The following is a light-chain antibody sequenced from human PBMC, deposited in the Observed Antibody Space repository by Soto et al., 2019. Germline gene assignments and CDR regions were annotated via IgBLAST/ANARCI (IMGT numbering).Light chain of an antibody. CDR1: QSVSSF. V-gene: IGKV3-11*01. Sequence: EMVLTQSPATLSLSPGERATLSCRASQSVSSFLAWFQQKPGQAPRLLIYDASNRATGIPARFSGSGSGTDFTLTISSLEPEDFAVYYCQQRSNWPQLTFGGGTKVEIE. CDR2: DAS. CDR3: QQRSNWPQLT. J-gene: IGKJ4*01.